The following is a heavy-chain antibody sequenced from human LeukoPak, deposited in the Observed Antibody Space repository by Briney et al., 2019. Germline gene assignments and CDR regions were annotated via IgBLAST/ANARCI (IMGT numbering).Heavy chain of an antibody. V-gene: IGHV1-46*01. CDR3: ARAYSNYWYFDL. CDR2: INPSGGST. D-gene: IGHD4-11*01. CDR1: GYTFTSYY. Sequence: ASVKVSCKASGYTFTSYYMHWARQAPGQGLEWMGIINPSGGSTSYAQKFQGRVTMTRDTSTSTVYMELSSLRSEDTAVYYCARAYSNYWYFDLWGRGTLVTVSS. J-gene: IGHJ2*01.